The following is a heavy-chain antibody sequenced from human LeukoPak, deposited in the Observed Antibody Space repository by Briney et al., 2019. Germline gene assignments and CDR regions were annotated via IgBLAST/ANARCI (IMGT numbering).Heavy chain of an antibody. D-gene: IGHD2-15*01. Sequence: GASVKVSCKASGYTFTSYGISWVRQAPGQGLEWMGWISAYNGNTNYAQKLQGRVTMTTDTSTSTAYMELRSLRSDDTAVYYCARAPELGYCSGGSCYSSAFDIWGQGTMVTVSS. CDR2: ISAYNGNT. V-gene: IGHV1-18*01. J-gene: IGHJ3*02. CDR3: ARAPELGYCSGGSCYSSAFDI. CDR1: GYTFTSYG.